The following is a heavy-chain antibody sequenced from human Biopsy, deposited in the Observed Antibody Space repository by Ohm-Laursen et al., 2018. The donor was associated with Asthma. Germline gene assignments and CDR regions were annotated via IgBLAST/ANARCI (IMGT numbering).Heavy chain of an antibody. CDR1: GTHFGSYN. J-gene: IGHJ4*02. V-gene: IGHV3-30-3*01. Sequence: SLRLSCAASGTHFGSYNMHWARQAPGKGLEWVAVITFDGSTQHYGDSVKGRFTISRDNSKNTVYLDISSLRIEDTAVFYCGIVVAANPFQGDCWGQGTLVTVSS. D-gene: IGHD2-15*01. CDR2: ITFDGSTQ. CDR3: GIVVAANPFQGDC.